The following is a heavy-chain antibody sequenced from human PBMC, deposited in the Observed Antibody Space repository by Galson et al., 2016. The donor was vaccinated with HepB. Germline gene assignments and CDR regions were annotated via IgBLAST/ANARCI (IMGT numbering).Heavy chain of an antibody. V-gene: IGHV1-69*01. D-gene: IGHD6-25*01. CDR2: IIPLFGAA. CDR3: AREKHSTGWEDRTDAFDV. J-gene: IGHJ3*01. Sequence: SCKASGGTFSKYAISWVRQAPGQGLEWMGGIIPLFGAANYAQKFLGRVTITADESTSTAYMGPSSLRSEDTAVYYCAREKHSTGWEDRTDAFDVWGQGTMVTVSS. CDR1: GGTFSKYA.